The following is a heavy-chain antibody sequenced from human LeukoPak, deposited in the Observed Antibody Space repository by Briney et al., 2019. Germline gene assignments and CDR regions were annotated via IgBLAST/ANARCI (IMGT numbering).Heavy chain of an antibody. Sequence: GGSLRLSCAASGFTFSSYWMHWVRQAPGKGLVWVSRTNTDGSTTSYADSVKGRFTISRDNAKNTLYLHMDSLRAEDTAVYFCTRGVVDYWGQGTLVTVSS. CDR2: TNTDGSTT. CDR1: GFTFSSYW. V-gene: IGHV3-74*01. D-gene: IGHD3-10*01. CDR3: TRGVVDY. J-gene: IGHJ4*02.